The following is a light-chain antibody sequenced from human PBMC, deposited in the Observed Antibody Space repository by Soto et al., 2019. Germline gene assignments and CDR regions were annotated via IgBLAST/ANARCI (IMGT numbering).Light chain of an antibody. J-gene: IGKJ5*01. CDR3: RPDTTFPPIT. CDR2: DSS. V-gene: IGKV3-15*01. Sequence: KGVKMSAVALSVYPEERATLSCMASQSVSNNLAWYQQKPGQPPRLLIYDSSTRATGIPARFSGSGSGTEFTLPISSFLSADYAIHYCRPDTTFPPITFGQGTRLEIK. CDR1: QSVSNN.